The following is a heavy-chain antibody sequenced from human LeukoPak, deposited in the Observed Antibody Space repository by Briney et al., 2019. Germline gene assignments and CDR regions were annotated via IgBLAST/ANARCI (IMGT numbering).Heavy chain of an antibody. CDR2: IYYSGST. V-gene: IGHV4-59*01. D-gene: IGHD3-3*01. CDR3: ASGGTTFGVVSHYFDY. CDR1: GGSISSYY. J-gene: IGHJ4*02. Sequence: SETLSLTCTVSGGSISSYYWSWIRQPPGKGLEWIGDIYYSGSTNYNPSLKSRVTISVDTSKNQFSLKLSSVTAADTAVYYCASGGTTFGVVSHYFDYWGQGTLVTVSS.